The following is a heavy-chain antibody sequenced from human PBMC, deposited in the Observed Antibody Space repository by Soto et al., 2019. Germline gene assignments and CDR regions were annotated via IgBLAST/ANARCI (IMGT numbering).Heavy chain of an antibody. Sequence: EVQLVQSGAEVKKPGESLKISCKGSGYTFTTYWIGWVRQMSGKGLEWMGIIYPGDSDTRYSPSFQGQVTISVDKSITTAYLQWSSLKASDTAMYYCARVNCTHGVCEPSGFDSWGQGTLLTVSS. CDR2: IYPGDSDT. V-gene: IGHV5-51*01. CDR3: ARVNCTHGVCEPSGFDS. J-gene: IGHJ5*01. CDR1: GYTFTTYW. D-gene: IGHD2-8*01.